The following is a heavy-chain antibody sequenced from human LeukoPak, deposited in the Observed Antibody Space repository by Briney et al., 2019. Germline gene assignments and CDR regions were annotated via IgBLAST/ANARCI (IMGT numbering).Heavy chain of an antibody. CDR2: INPTTGGT. CDR1: GYTFTTFY. D-gene: IGHD3-16*01. Sequence: ASVKVSCKTSGYTFTTFYIHWVRQAPAQGPEWMGFINPTTGGTTYAQKFQDRVTMTRDTSISTGYMELSRLRSDDTAVYYCARIEGESTSHDWGQGTLVTVSS. V-gene: IGHV1-2*02. J-gene: IGHJ4*02. CDR3: ARIEGESTSHD.